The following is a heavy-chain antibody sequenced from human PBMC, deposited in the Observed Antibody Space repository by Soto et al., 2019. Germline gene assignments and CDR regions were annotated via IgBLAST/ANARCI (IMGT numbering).Heavy chain of an antibody. J-gene: IGHJ4*02. Sequence: SETLSLTCTVSGGSITSYYWSWIRQPPGKGLEWIGYIYYSGSTNYNPSLKSRVTISVDTSKNQFSLKLSSVTAADTAVYYCARGAERWLPFDYWGQGTLVTVSS. CDR1: GGSITSYY. CDR2: IYYSGST. CDR3: ARGAERWLPFDY. D-gene: IGHD5-12*01. V-gene: IGHV4-59*01.